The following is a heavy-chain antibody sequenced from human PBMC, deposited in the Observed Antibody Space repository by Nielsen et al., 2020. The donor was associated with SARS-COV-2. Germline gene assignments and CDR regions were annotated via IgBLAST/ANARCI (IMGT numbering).Heavy chain of an antibody. CDR2: ISYDGSNK. J-gene: IGHJ6*02. V-gene: IGHV3-30*04. Sequence: GESLKISCAVSGFTFSSYAMHWVRQAPGKGLEWVAVISYDGSNKYYADSVKGRFTISRDNSKNTLYLQMNSLRAEDTAVYYCARDLHHGMDVWGQGTTVTVSS. CDR1: GFTFSSYA. CDR3: ARDLHHGMDV.